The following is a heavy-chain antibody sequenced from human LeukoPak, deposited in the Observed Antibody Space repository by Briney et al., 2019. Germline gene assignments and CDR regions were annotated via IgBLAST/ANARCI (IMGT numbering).Heavy chain of an antibody. CDR2: IIPIFGTA. Sequence: SVKVSCKASGGTFSSYAISCVRQAPGRGLEWMGRIIPIFGTANYAQKFQGRVTITTDESTSTAYMELSSLRSEDTAVYYCARDRKDYGDPFDYWGQGTLVTVSS. J-gene: IGHJ4*02. CDR1: GGTFSSYA. V-gene: IGHV1-69*05. CDR3: ARDRKDYGDPFDY. D-gene: IGHD4-17*01.